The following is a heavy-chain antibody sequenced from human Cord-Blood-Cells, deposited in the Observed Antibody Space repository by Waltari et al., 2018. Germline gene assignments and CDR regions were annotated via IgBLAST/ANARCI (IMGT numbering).Heavy chain of an antibody. D-gene: IGHD6-6*01. J-gene: IGHJ3*02. CDR1: GFTFSSYR. CDR3: AKDRSSIAAHDAFDI. Sequence: QVQLLESGGGVVQPGGSLRLSCAASGFTFSSYRMHWVRQAPGKGLEWVAFIRYDGSNKYYADSVKGRFTISRDNSKNTLYLQMNSLRAEDTAVYYCAKDRSSIAAHDAFDIWGQGTMVTVSS. V-gene: IGHV3-30*02. CDR2: IRYDGSNK.